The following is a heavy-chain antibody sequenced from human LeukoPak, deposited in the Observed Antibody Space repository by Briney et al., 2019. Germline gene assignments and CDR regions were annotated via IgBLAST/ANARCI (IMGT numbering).Heavy chain of an antibody. CDR1: GFTFSGYP. CDR2: IWYDGSNK. J-gene: IGHJ6*02. D-gene: IGHD3-22*01. V-gene: IGHV3-33*01. CDR3: ARTGRAFITTTYGMDV. Sequence: PGGSLRLSCAASGFTFSGYPIHWVRQAPGKGLEWVAVIWYDGSNKYYADSVKGRFTISRDNSKNTLYLQMNSLRAEDTAVYYCARTGRAFITTTYGMDVWGQGTTVTVSS.